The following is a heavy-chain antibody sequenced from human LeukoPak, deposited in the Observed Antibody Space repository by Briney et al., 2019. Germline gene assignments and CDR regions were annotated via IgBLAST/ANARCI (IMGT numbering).Heavy chain of an antibody. CDR3: ARLLHP. D-gene: IGHD3-22*01. CDR1: GFTFSSYS. V-gene: IGHV3-48*01. Sequence: GGSLRLSCAASGFTFSSYSMSWVRQAPGKGLEWVSYISSSSSTIYYADSVKGRFTISRDNSKNTLYLQMNSLRAEDTAVYYCARLLHPWGQGTLVTVSS. J-gene: IGHJ5*02. CDR2: ISSSSSTI.